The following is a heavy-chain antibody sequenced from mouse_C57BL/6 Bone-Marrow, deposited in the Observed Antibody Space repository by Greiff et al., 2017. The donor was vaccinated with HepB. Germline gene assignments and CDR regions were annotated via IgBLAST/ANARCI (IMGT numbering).Heavy chain of an antibody. V-gene: IGHV1-61*01. CDR1: GYTFTSYW. CDR3: ASGYYGSSLFAY. CDR2: IYPSDSET. Sequence: QVQLQQPGAELVRPGSSVKLSCKASGYTFTSYWMDWVKQRPGQGLEWIGNIYPSDSETHYNQKFKDKATLTVDKSSSTAYMRLSSLTSEDSAVYYCASGYYGSSLFAYWGQGTLVTVSA. D-gene: IGHD1-1*01. J-gene: IGHJ3*01.